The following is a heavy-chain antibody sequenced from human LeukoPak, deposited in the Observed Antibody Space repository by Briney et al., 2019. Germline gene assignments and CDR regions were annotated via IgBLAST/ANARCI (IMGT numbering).Heavy chain of an antibody. CDR2: ISSSSSYI. V-gene: IGHV3-21*01. CDR1: GFTFSSYS. CDR3: GRGSGSPTYYFDY. Sequence: GGALRLSCAASGFTFSSYSMNWVRQAPGKRLEWVSSISSSSSYIYYADSVKGRFTISRDNAKNSLYLQMNSLRAEDTAMYYCGRGSGSPTYYFDYWGQGTLVTVSS. J-gene: IGHJ4*02. D-gene: IGHD1-26*01.